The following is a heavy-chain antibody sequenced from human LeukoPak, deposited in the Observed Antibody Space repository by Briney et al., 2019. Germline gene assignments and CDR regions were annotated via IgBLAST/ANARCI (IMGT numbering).Heavy chain of an antibody. CDR2: ISVYNGNT. J-gene: IGHJ4*02. V-gene: IGHV1-18*01. CDR1: GYTFAHFG. D-gene: IGHD2-2*02. CDR3: ARTCSSSSCYMVH. Sequence: GASVKVSCKASGYTFAHFGTAWVRQAPGQGLEWMGWISVYNGNTNYAQNLQGRVTLTTDTSTSTAYMELRSLRSDDTALYYCARTCSSSSCYMVHWGQGTLVTVSS.